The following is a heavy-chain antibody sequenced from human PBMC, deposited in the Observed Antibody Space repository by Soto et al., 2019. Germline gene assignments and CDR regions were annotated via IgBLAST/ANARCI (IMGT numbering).Heavy chain of an antibody. CDR2: IYTSGST. D-gene: IGHD6-6*01. Sequence: SETLSLTCTVSGGSISSYYWSWIRQPAGKGLEWIGRIYTSGSTNYNPPLKSRVTMSVDTSKNQFSLKLSSVTAADTAVYYCARSQLVPRPYYFDYWGQGTLVTVSS. CDR1: GGSISSYY. J-gene: IGHJ4*02. V-gene: IGHV4-4*07. CDR3: ARSQLVPRPYYFDY.